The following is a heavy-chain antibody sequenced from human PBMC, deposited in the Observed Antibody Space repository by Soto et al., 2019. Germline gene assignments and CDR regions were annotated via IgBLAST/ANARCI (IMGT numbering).Heavy chain of an antibody. CDR3: ARDYYDILTGYYAFDI. D-gene: IGHD3-9*01. CDR1: GGSVSSGSYY. V-gene: IGHV4-61*01. CDR2: IYYSGST. J-gene: IGHJ3*02. Sequence: SETLSLTCTVSGGSVSSGSYYWSWIRQPPGKGLEWIGYIYYSGSTNYNPSLKSRVTISVDTSKNQFSLKLSSVTAADTAVYYCARDYYDILTGYYAFDIWGQGKMVT.